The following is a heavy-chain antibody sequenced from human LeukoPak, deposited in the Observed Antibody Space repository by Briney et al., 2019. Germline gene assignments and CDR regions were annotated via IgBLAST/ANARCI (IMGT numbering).Heavy chain of an antibody. CDR3: ARKEGDYDSSGYYPDYYFDY. Sequence: ASVKVSCKASGYTFTSYGISWVRQAPGQGLEWMGWISAYNGNTNYAQKLQGRVTMTTDTSTSTAYMKLRSLRSDDTAVYYCARKEGDYDSSGYYPDYYFDYWGQGTLVTVSS. J-gene: IGHJ4*02. CDR1: GYTFTSYG. V-gene: IGHV1-18*01. CDR2: ISAYNGNT. D-gene: IGHD3-22*01.